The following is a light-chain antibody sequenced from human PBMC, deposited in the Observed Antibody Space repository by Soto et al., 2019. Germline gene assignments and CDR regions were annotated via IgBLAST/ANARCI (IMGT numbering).Light chain of an antibody. Sequence: QSALTQPASVSGYPGQSITISCTGTSSDVGGYDYVAWYQQHPGNAPKLIIYGVTNRPSGVSDRFSGSKSGNTASLTVSWLQAGDEADYYCSSYTSDTTLVFGGGTKVTVL. CDR3: SSYTSDTTLV. CDR1: SSDVGGYDY. CDR2: GVT. J-gene: IGLJ3*02. V-gene: IGLV2-14*03.